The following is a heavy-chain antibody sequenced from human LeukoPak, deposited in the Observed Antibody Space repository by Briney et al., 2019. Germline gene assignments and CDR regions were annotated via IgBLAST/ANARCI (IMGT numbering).Heavy chain of an antibody. V-gene: IGHV4-39*07. Sequence: SETLSLTCTVSGGSISSSSHYWGWIRQPPGKGLEWIGSIYYSGSTYYNPSLKSRVTISVDTSKNQFSLKLSSVTAADTAVYYCATSPYNWNYVFDYWGQGTLVTVSS. CDR2: IYYSGST. CDR1: GGSISSSSHY. CDR3: ATSPYNWNYVFDY. J-gene: IGHJ4*02. D-gene: IGHD1-7*01.